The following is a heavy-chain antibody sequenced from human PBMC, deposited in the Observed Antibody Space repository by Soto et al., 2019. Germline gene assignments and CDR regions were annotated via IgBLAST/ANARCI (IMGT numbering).Heavy chain of an antibody. J-gene: IGHJ4*02. D-gene: IGHD3-3*01. CDR2: IKQDGSEK. Sequence: QPGGSLRLSCAASGFTFSSYWMSWVRQAPGKGLEWVANIKQDGSEKYYVDSVKGRFTISRDNAKNSLYLQMNSLRAEDTAVYYCARERSGTYYDFWSGYLSFFDYWGQGTLVTVSS. CDR3: ARERSGTYYDFWSGYLSFFDY. V-gene: IGHV3-7*01. CDR1: GFTFSSYW.